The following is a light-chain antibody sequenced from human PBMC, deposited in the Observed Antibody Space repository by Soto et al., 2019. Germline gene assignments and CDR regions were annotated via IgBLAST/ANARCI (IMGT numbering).Light chain of an antibody. CDR3: CSYAGTYPLV. J-gene: IGLJ1*01. V-gene: IGLV2-11*01. CDR1: SSDVGGYNY. CDR2: DVS. Sequence: QSVLTQPRSVSGSPGQSVTISCTGTSSDVGGYNYVSWYQQHPGKAPKLMIYDVSKRPSGVPDRFSGSKSGNTASLTISGLQAEDEADYYCCSYAGTYPLVFGTGTRSPS.